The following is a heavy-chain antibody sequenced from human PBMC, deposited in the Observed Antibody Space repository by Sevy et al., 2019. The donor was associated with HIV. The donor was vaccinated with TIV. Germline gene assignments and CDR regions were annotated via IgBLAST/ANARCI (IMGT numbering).Heavy chain of an antibody. CDR1: GFTFSSYA. CDR2: ISGSGGST. D-gene: IGHD6-19*01. CDR3: AKDEGYSSGTGSYFDY. V-gene: IGHV3-23*01. J-gene: IGHJ4*02. Sequence: GGSLRLSCAASGFTFSSYAMSWVRQAPGKGLEWVSAISGSGGSTYYADSVKGRFTNSRDNSKNTLYLQMNSLRAEDTAVYYCAKDEGYSSGTGSYFDYWGQGTLVTVSS.